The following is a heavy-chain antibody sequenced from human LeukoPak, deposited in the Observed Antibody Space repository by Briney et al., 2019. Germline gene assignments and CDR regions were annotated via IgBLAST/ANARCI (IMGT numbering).Heavy chain of an antibody. CDR1: GFTFSSYS. CDR2: ISSSSSYI. V-gene: IGHV3-21*01. J-gene: IGHJ3*02. Sequence: PGGSLRLSCAASGFTFSSYSMNWVRQAPGKGLEWVSSISSSSSYIYYADSVKGRFTISRDNAKNSLYLQMNSLRAEDTAVYYCARDRLRVEIATHDAFDIWGQGTMVTVSS. D-gene: IGHD5-24*01. CDR3: ARDRLRVEIATHDAFDI.